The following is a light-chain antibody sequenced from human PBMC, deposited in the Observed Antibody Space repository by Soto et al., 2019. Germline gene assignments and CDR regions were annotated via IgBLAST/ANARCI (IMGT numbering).Light chain of an antibody. CDR2: AAS. Sequence: DIKLTQSPSFLSASVGDRVTITCRASQGSRSYLAWYQQKPGKAPKLLIYAASTLQSGVPSRFSGSRYGTEFTLTISSLQPEDFAAYYCQQLNSYPWTFGQGTKVEIK. CDR3: QQLNSYPWT. CDR1: QGSRSY. J-gene: IGKJ1*01. V-gene: IGKV1-9*01.